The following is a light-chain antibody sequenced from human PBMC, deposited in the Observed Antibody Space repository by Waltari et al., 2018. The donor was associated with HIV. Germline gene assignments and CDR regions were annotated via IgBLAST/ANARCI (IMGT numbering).Light chain of an antibody. Sequence: SYVLTPPPSVSVAPGQPARITCGGNNIRPKSVPWSQQKPGQAPVLVVFDDVDRPSGIPERVSGSNSGNMATLTISRVEAGDEADYYCQVWDSGSEPPVLFGGGTKLTVL. V-gene: IGLV3-21*02. CDR1: NIRPKS. CDR3: QVWDSGSEPPVL. CDR2: DDV. J-gene: IGLJ3*02.